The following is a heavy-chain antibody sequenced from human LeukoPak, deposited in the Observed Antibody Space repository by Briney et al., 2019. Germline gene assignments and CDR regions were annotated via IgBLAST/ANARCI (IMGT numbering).Heavy chain of an antibody. CDR2: INPNSGGT. D-gene: IGHD1-26*01. Sequence: LGASVNVSCKASGYTFTGYYMHWVRQAPGQGLEWMGWINPNSGGTNYAQKFQGRVTMTRDTSISTAYMELSRLRSDDTAVYYCARDKASLALYYYYYYMDVWGKGTTVTVSS. J-gene: IGHJ6*03. CDR3: ARDKASLALYYYYYYMDV. V-gene: IGHV1-2*03. CDR1: GYTFTGYY.